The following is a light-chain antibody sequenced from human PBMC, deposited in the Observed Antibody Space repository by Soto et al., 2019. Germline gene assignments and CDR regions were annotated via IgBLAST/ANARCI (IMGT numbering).Light chain of an antibody. CDR1: QGVTTN. J-gene: IGKJ5*01. V-gene: IGKV3-15*01. CDR2: DVS. CDR3: QQYNNWPFS. Sequence: EIVMTQSPATLSVSPGERATLSFSAGQGVTTNFAWYQQKSGQSPRLLIYDVSIRATGVPARFSGTGSETDFTLTISGLQSEDSAVYFCQQYNNWPFSFGQGTRLE.